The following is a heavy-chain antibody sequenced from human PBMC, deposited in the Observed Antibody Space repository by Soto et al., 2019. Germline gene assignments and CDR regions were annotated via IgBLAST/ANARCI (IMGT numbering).Heavy chain of an antibody. J-gene: IGHJ6*02. Sequence: QLQLVQSGPEVKKPGASVKVSCKASGYPFTTYGVTWVRQAPGQGLEWMGWINAYNGNTNYAQKLQGRVTMTTDTSTSTADMELRSLRSDDTAVYYCVRIGDVPYYYYGMDVWGQGTTVTVSS. D-gene: IGHD3-10*01. CDR1: GYPFTTYG. CDR3: VRIGDVPYYYYGMDV. V-gene: IGHV1-18*01. CDR2: INAYNGNT.